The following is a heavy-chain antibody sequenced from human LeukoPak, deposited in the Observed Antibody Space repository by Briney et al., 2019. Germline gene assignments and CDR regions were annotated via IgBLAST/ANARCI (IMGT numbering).Heavy chain of an antibody. CDR3: ARDLRYYGSVQYGMDV. Sequence: GASVKVSCKASGYTFTSYGISWVRRAPGQGLEWMGWISAYNGNTNYAQKLQGRVTMTTDTSTSTAYMELRSLRSDDTAVYYCARDLRYYGSVQYGMDVWGQGTTVTVSS. CDR1: GYTFTSYG. V-gene: IGHV1-18*01. J-gene: IGHJ6*02. CDR2: ISAYNGNT. D-gene: IGHD3-10*01.